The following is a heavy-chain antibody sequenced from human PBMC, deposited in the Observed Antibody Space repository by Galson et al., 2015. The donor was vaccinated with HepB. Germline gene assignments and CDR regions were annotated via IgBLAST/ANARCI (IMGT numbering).Heavy chain of an antibody. V-gene: IGHV1-18*01. CDR3: TRDHPGRAAADPLEY. CDR2: ISAYNGNT. CDR1: GYTFTTYG. J-gene: IGHJ4*02. D-gene: IGHD2-2*01. Sequence: SVKVSCKASGYTFTTYGINWVRQAPGQGLEWMGWISAYNGNTNYAQKLQGRVTMTTDASTNTAYLELRSLTSDDTAFYYCTRDHPGRAAADPLEYWGQGTLVTVSS.